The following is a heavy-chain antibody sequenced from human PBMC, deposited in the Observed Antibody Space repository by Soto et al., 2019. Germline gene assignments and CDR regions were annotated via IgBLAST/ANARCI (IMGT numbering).Heavy chain of an antibody. V-gene: IGHV4-59*01. CDR2: IYYSGST. D-gene: IGHD3-22*01. CDR1: GGSISSYY. J-gene: IGHJ5*02. Sequence: SETLSLTCTVSGGSISSYYWSWIRQPPGKGLEWIGYIYYSGSTNYNPSLKSRVTIPVDTSKNQFSLKLCSVTAADTAVYYCARVLLFPQMIGHGWFDPWGQGTLVTVSS. CDR3: ARVLLFPQMIGHGWFDP.